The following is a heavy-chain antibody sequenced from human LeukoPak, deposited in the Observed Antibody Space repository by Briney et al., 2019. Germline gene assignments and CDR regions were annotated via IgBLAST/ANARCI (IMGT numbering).Heavy chain of an antibody. J-gene: IGHJ4*02. D-gene: IGHD6-19*01. CDR1: GASISNYY. CDR3: ARHVEQWLTPFDY. V-gene: IGHV4-59*08. Sequence: SETLSLTCTVSGASISNYYFIWIRQPPGKGLEWIGYIYYSGRTNYNPSLKSRVTISVDTSKNQFSLKLSSVTAADTAVYYCARHVEQWLTPFDYWGQGTLVTVSS. CDR2: IYYSGRT.